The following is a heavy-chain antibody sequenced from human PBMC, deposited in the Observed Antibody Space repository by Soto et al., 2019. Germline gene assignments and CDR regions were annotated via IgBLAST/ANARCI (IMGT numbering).Heavy chain of an antibody. V-gene: IGHV1-3*01. Sequence: KVSCKASGYTFTSYAMHWVRQAPGQRLEWMGWINAGNGNTKYSQKFQGRVTITRDTSASTAYMELSSLRSEDTAVYYCATEYSSSGGMDVWGQGTTVTVSS. CDR1: GYTFTSYA. J-gene: IGHJ6*02. D-gene: IGHD6-6*01. CDR3: ATEYSSSGGMDV. CDR2: INAGNGNT.